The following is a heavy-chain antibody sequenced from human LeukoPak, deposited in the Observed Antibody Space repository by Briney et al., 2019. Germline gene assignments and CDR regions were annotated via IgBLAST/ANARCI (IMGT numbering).Heavy chain of an antibody. J-gene: IGHJ3*02. D-gene: IGHD3-3*01. CDR3: ARDLLDCDFWSGYYDDAFDI. CDR1: GGTFSSYT. CDR2: IIPILGIA. V-gene: IGHV1-69*04. Sequence: SVKVSCKASGGTFSSYTISWVRQAPGQGLEWMGRIIPILGIANYAQKFQGRVTITADKSTSTAYMELSSLRSEDTAVYYCARDLLDCDFWSGYYDDAFDIWGQGTMVTVSS.